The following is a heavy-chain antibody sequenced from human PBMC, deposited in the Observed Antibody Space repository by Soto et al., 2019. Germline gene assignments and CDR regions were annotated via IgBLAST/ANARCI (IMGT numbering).Heavy chain of an antibody. J-gene: IGHJ6*02. D-gene: IGHD2-2*01. CDR1: GFSASNRF. CDR2: IYNNDGT. CDR3: AKGQHCSTTSCYFYFYGMDV. Sequence: PGGSLRLSCAASGFSASNRFMSWVRQAPGKGLEWVSIIYNNDGTNYADSVKGRFTISRDNSKNTLYLQMNSLRAEDTAVYYCAKGQHCSTTSCYFYFYGMDVWGQGTKVTVSS. V-gene: IGHV3-66*01.